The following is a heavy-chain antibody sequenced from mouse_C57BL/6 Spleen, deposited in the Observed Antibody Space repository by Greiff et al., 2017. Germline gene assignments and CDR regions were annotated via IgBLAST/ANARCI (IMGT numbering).Heavy chain of an antibody. V-gene: IGHV1-26*01. D-gene: IGHD2-1*01. CDR2: INPNNGGT. J-gene: IGHJ2*01. CDR3: ARSYYGNLDY. Sequence: VQLQQSGPELVKPGASVKISCKASGYTFTDYYMNWVKQSHGKSLEWIGDINPNNGGTSYNQKFKGKATLTVDKSSSTAYMELRSLTSEDSAVYYCARSYYGNLDYWGQGTTLTVSS. CDR1: GYTFTDYY.